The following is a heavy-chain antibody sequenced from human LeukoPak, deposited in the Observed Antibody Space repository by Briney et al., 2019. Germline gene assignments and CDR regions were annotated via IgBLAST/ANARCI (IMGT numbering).Heavy chain of an antibody. CDR1: GFTFSSYS. J-gene: IGHJ4*02. Sequence: PGGSLRLSCAASGFTFSSYSMNWVRQAPGKGLEWVSSISSSSSYIYYADSVKGRFTISRDNAKNSLYLQMNSLRAEDTAVYYCARKYSSSWCVDYWGQGTLVTVSS. CDR2: ISSSSSYI. D-gene: IGHD6-13*01. CDR3: ARKYSSSWCVDY. V-gene: IGHV3-21*01.